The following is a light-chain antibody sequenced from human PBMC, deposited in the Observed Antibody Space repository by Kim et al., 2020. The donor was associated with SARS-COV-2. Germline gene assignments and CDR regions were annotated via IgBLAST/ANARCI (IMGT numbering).Light chain of an antibody. V-gene: IGKV1-39*01. Sequence: DIQMTQSPVSLSASVGDRVTITCRASQSVGSHLNWFQQKPGKVPKLLIFGASNLQRGAPSRFSASGSGTDFTLTINTLQPEDFVTYYCLQTYSVPTFGPGTRVEIK. J-gene: IGKJ1*01. CDR2: GAS. CDR1: QSVGSH. CDR3: LQTYSVPT.